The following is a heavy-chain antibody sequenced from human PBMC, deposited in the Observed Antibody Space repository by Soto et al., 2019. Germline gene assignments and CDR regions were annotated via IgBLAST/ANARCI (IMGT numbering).Heavy chain of an antibody. CDR3: ARGGSSSWYA. V-gene: IGHV4-59*01. CDR2: IYYSGST. Sequence: PSETLSLTCTVSGCSISSYYWSWIRQPPGKGLEWIGYIYYSGSTNYNPSLESRVTISVDTSKNQFSLKLSSVTAADTAVYYCARGGSSSWYAWGQGTLVTVSS. D-gene: IGHD6-13*01. J-gene: IGHJ5*02. CDR1: GCSISSYY.